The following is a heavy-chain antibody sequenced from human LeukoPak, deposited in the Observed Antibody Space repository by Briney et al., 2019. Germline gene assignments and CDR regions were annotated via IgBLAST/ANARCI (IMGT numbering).Heavy chain of an antibody. CDR2: IYYSGST. CDR1: GGSISSHY. CDR3: ASLYYDILTGPNWFDP. Sequence: SETPSLTCTVSGGSISSHYWSWIRQPPGKGLEWIGYIYYSGSTNYNPSLKSRVTISVDTSKNQFSLKLSSVTAADTAVYYCASLYYDILTGPNWFDPWGQGTLVTVSS. D-gene: IGHD3-9*01. J-gene: IGHJ5*02. V-gene: IGHV4-59*11.